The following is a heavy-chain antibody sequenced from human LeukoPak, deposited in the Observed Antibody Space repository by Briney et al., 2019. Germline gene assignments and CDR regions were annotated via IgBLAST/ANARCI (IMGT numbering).Heavy chain of an antibody. J-gene: IGHJ3*01. CDR1: GYPFTDYY. CDR2: INPNTGGT. CDR3: ATLLAQGSAARNDGFDV. D-gene: IGHD2-2*01. Sequence: ALVKVSCKASGYPFTDYYLHWVRQAPGQGLEWMGWINPNTGGTIYAQRFRGRLSMTRDTSFDTAYMDLSSLRSGDTAVYLCATLLAQGSAARNDGFDVWGQGTLVTVSS. V-gene: IGHV1-2*02.